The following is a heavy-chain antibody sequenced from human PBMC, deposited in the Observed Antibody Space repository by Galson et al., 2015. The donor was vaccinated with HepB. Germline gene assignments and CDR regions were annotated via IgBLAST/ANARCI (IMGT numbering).Heavy chain of an antibody. D-gene: IGHD3-10*01. V-gene: IGHV1-69*13. CDR3: AREGSGSQTFYYYGLDV. CDR1: ESTFSSCG. CDR2: IIPSLGTT. J-gene: IGHJ6*02. Sequence: SVKVSCKAPESTFSSCGLSWVRQAPGQGLEWMGGIIPSLGTTNYAQKFQGRVTIVADESASTVYLALSSLTPQDTAVYYCAREGSGSQTFYYYGLDVWGQGTTVTVS.